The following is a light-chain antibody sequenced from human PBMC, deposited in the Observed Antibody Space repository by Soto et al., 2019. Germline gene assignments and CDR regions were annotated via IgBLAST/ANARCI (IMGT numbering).Light chain of an antibody. J-gene: IGLJ3*02. CDR3: QSYDSSLSGWV. CDR2: GNS. CDR1: SSNIGAGYD. Sequence: QAVVTQPPSVSGAPGQRVTISCTGSSSNIGAGYDVHWYQQLPGTAPKLLIYGNSNRPSEVPDRFSGSKSGTSASLAITGLQAEDEADYYCQSYDSSLSGWVFGGGTQLTVL. V-gene: IGLV1-40*01.